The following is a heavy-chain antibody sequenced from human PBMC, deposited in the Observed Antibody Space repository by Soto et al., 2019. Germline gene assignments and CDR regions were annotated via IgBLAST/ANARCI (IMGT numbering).Heavy chain of an antibody. D-gene: IGHD1-1*01. CDR3: WRHDKTALPPLDS. J-gene: IGHJ4*02. V-gene: IGHV1-69*06. Sequence: QVHLVQSGAEVKSPGSAVKVSCKVSGAGDTFSNYGLNWMRQAPGQGLEWMGGTIPAFGTANYAQKFQGRVPITADTSTTTAYIELSSLRSDDTAVYYCWRHDKTALPPLDSWGQGTLVSVSS. CDR2: TIPAFGTA. CDR1: GAGDTFSNYG.